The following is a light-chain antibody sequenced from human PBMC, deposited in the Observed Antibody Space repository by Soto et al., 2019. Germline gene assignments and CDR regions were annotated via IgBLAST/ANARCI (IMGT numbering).Light chain of an antibody. V-gene: IGKV1-39*01. J-gene: IGKJ4*01. CDR3: QQSYSAPLT. CDR1: QSITNY. CDR2: AAS. Sequence: DIQMTQSPSSLSASVGDRVTITCRASQSITNYLNWYQQKPGKAPKLLIYAASNLQSGVPSRFSGSGSGTDFTLTISSLQPEDFAAYYCQQSYSAPLTFGGGTKVEI.